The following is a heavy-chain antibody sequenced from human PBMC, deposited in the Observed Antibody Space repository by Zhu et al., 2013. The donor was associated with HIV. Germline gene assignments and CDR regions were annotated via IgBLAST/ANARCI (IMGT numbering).Heavy chain of an antibody. D-gene: IGHD3-16*01. J-gene: IGHJ4*02. V-gene: IGHV3-30-3*01. CDR3: ARDTFSDYYFDY. CDR2: ISYDGSNK. CDR1: GFTFSSYA. Sequence: VQLVESGGGVVQPGRSLRLSCAASGFTFSSYAMHWVRQAPGKGLEWVAVISYDGSNKYYADSVKGRFTISRDNSKNTLYLQMNSLRAEDTAVYYCARDTFSDYYFDYWGQGTLVTVSS.